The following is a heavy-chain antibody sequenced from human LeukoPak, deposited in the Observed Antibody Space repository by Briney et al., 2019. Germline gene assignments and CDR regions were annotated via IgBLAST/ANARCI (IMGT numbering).Heavy chain of an antibody. J-gene: IGHJ1*01. CDR1: GFNFSSYG. CDR3: TKGLSVMVFGVAPPHQ. Sequence: GGSLRLSCAASGFNFSSYGMHWVRQAPGKGLECVAFIRYDGSNKYYADSVKGRFTISRDNSKNTLYLQMNSLRAEDTAVYYCTKGLSVMVFGVAPPHQWGQGTRVTVSS. V-gene: IGHV3-30*02. CDR2: IRYDGSNK. D-gene: IGHD3/OR15-3a*01.